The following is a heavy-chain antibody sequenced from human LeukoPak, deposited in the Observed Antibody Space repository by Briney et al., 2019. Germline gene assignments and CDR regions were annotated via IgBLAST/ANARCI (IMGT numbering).Heavy chain of an antibody. CDR2: IFYTGRT. CDR3: ARLKLMEWSPGWFDP. D-gene: IGHD3-3*01. CDR1: GGSITSYF. J-gene: IGHJ5*02. V-gene: IGHV4-59*08. Sequence: SETLSLTCTVSGGSITSYFWSWIRQPPGKGLEWLGYIFYTGRTNFNPSLKSRVTISVDTSKNQFSLKLSSVTAADTAVYYCARLKLMEWSPGWFDPWGQGTLVTVSS.